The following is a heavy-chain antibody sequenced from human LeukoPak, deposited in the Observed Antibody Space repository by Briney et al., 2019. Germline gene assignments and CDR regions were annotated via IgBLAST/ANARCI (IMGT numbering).Heavy chain of an antibody. CDR1: GYTFTGYY. CDR2: IDPNSGGT. D-gene: IGHD6-13*01. V-gene: IGHV1-2*06. J-gene: IGHJ4*02. CDR3: ARGFSSSWYSDS. Sequence: ASVKVSYKASGYTFTGYYMHWVRQAPGQGLEWMGRIDPNSGGTSYAQKFQGRVTMTRDTSISAAYMELSSLRSDDTAVYYCARGFSSSWYSDSWGQGTLVTVSS.